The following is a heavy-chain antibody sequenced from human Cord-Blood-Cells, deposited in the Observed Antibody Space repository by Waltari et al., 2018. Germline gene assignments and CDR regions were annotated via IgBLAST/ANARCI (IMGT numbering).Heavy chain of an antibody. CDR2: ITYDGSNK. CDR1: GFTFSSYA. Sequence: QVQLVESGGGVVQPGRSLRLSCAASGFTFSSYAMHWVRQAPGKGLGLVAVITYDGSNKYYADSVKGRFTISRDNSKNPLYLQMSSLRAEDTAVYYCARGGDYGSGSYSNFDYWGQGTLVTVSS. V-gene: IGHV3-30*04. D-gene: IGHD3-10*01. CDR3: ARGGDYGSGSYSNFDY. J-gene: IGHJ4*02.